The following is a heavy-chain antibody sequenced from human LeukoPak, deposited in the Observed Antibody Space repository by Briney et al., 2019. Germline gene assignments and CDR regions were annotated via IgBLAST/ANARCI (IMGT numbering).Heavy chain of an antibody. J-gene: IGHJ3*02. V-gene: IGHV3-21*01. CDR2: ISSSSSYI. Sequence: GGSLRLSCAASGFTFSSYSMNWVRQAPGKGLEWVSSISSSSSYIYYADSVKGRFTISRDNAKNSLYLQMKTLRPEDTAVYYCARRYSGSYGAFDMGGQGTMLTVSS. D-gene: IGHD1-26*01. CDR1: GFTFSSYS. CDR3: ARRYSGSYGAFDM.